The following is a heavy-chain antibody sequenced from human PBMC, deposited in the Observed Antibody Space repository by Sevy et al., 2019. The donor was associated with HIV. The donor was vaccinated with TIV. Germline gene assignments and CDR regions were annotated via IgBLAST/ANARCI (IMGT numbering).Heavy chain of an antibody. CDR2: IYPDDSDT. V-gene: IGHV5-51*01. D-gene: IGHD4-17*01. CDR1: GFTFTTYW. J-gene: IGHJ6*02. CDR3: ARHHASYGVTGYYYYYGLDV. Sequence: GESLKISCKGSGFTFTTYWIGWVRQMPGKGLEWIGIIYPDDSDTRYSPSFQGQVTISVDKSISTAYLQRSTLKASDTAMYYCARHHASYGVTGYYYYYGLDVWGQGTTVTVSS.